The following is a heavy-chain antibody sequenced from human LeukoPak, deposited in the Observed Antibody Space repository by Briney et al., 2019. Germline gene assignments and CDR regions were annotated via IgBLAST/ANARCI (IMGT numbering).Heavy chain of an antibody. CDR3: ARRPSGGYSGYIDR. V-gene: IGHV4-39*01. CDR2: IDHSGNT. D-gene: IGHD5-12*01. J-gene: IGHJ5*02. CDR1: GGSIWSRSFY. Sequence: PSETLSLTCNVSGGSIWSRSFYWGWIRHPPGKGLEFIGSIDHSGNTNYNSPRKRQVTISADTSRNQFSLKLRSVTAADTAVYYCARRPSGGYSGYIDRWGQGTLVSVSS.